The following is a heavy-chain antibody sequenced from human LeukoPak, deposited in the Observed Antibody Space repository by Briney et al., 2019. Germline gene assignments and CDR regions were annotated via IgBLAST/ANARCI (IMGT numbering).Heavy chain of an antibody. CDR3: AKVASRGYYYYFDY. CDR2: ISTSSSTI. J-gene: IGHJ4*02. Sequence: GGSLRLSCAASGFTFSTYSMNWVRQAPGKGLEWLSHISTSSSTINYADSVKGRFTISRDNSKNTLYLQMNSLRAEDTAVYYCAKVASRGYYYYFDYWGQGTLVTVSS. V-gene: IGHV3-48*01. D-gene: IGHD3-3*01. CDR1: GFTFSTYS.